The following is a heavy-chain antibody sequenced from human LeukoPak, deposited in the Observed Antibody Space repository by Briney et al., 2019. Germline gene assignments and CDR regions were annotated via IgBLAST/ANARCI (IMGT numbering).Heavy chain of an antibody. CDR2: ISAYNGNT. V-gene: IGHV1-18*01. J-gene: IGHJ2*01. Sequence: ASVKVSCKASGYTLTSYGISWVRQAPGQGLEWMGWISAYNGNTNYAQKLQGRVTMTTDTSTSTAYMELRSLRSDDTAVYYCARDDYYDSSGSFDLWGRGTLVTVSS. CDR1: GYTLTSYG. CDR3: ARDDYYDSSGSFDL. D-gene: IGHD3-22*01.